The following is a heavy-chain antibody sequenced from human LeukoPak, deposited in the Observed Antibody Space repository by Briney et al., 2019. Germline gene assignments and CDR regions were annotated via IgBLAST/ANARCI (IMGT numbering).Heavy chain of an antibody. CDR3: ARADYDINGYFDS. V-gene: IGHV3-48*03. Sequence: PGGPLRLSCAASGFTFSSYEMNWVRQAPGKGLEWVSYISSSGSTIYYADSVKGRFTISRDNAKNSLFLQMNSLRAEDTAVYYCARADYDINGYFDSWGQGTLVTVSS. CDR2: ISSSGSTI. CDR1: GFTFSSYE. D-gene: IGHD3-22*01. J-gene: IGHJ4*02.